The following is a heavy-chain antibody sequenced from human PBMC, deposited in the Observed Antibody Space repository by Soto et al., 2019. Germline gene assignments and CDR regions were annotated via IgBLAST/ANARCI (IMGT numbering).Heavy chain of an antibody. J-gene: IGHJ4*02. CDR3: AKGGRQWLVTSDFNY. CDR1: GLTFSDYA. CDR2: VSHDGRNT. Sequence: VPLVESGGGVVQPGRSLRLSCAASGLTFSDYAMHWVRRAPGKGLEWVAVVSHDGRNTHYADSVKGRFTISRDSFKNTVSLEMTSLRAEDTAVYYCAKGGRQWLVTSDFNYWGPGALVTVSS. D-gene: IGHD6-19*01. V-gene: IGHV3-30*18.